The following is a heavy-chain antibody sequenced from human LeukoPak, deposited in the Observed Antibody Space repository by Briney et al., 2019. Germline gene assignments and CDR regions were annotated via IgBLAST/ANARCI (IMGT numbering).Heavy chain of an antibody. CDR3: ARERRDGYNYDY. J-gene: IGHJ4*02. CDR2: INPNSGGT. Sequence: ASVKVSCKASGYTFTGYYMHWVRQAPGQGLEWMGWINPNSGGTNYAQKFQGRVTMTRDTSISTAYMELGRLRSDDTAVYYCARERRDGYNYDYWGQGTLVTVSS. CDR1: GYTFTGYY. V-gene: IGHV1-2*02. D-gene: IGHD5-24*01.